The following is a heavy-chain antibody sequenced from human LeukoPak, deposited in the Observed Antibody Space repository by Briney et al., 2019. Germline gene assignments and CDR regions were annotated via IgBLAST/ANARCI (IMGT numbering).Heavy chain of an antibody. Sequence: SETLSLTCTVSGGSISSSSYYWGWIRQPPGKGLEWIGSIYYSGSTYYNPSLKSRVTISVDTSKNQFSLKLSSVTAADTAVYYCAREGDPYYFDYWGQGTLVTVSS. CDR1: GGSISSSSYY. D-gene: IGHD3-10*01. V-gene: IGHV4-39*02. CDR2: IYYSGST. CDR3: AREGDPYYFDY. J-gene: IGHJ4*02.